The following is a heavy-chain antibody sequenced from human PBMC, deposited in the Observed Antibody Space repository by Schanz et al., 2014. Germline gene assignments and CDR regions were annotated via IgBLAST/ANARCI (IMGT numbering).Heavy chain of an antibody. J-gene: IGHJ4*02. CDR2: IKQDGSEK. CDR3: ARGVRIDY. CDR1: GFIFSNSW. D-gene: IGHD3-3*01. Sequence: EVQLVESGGGLVQPGGSLRLSCAASGFIFSNSWMSWVRQAPGKGLEWVANIKQDGSEKYYVDSVKGRFTISRDNAKNSLYLQMSSLTAEDTAVYYGARGVRIDYWGQGTLVTVSS. V-gene: IGHV3-7*01.